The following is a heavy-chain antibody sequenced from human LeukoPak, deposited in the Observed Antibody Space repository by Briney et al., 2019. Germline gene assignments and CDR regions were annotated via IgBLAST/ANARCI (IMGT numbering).Heavy chain of an antibody. CDR2: ISSGGDT. CDR3: ARLSNWNHFDY. J-gene: IGHJ4*02. Sequence: GGSLRLSCSASGFTVSSNYLNWVRQAPGKGLEWVSVISSGGDTYYADSVKGRFTISRNNSKNTLYLRMNSLRADDTAVNYCARLSNWNHFDYWGQGTLVTVSS. CDR1: GFTVSSNY. V-gene: IGHV3-66*04. D-gene: IGHD1-20*01.